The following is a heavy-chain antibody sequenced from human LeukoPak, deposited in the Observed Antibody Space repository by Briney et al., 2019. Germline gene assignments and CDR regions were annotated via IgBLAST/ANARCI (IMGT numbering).Heavy chain of an antibody. CDR3: AKDQNYYDSSGYYFAFDY. CDR2: ISGSAYST. J-gene: IGHJ4*02. Sequence: PGGSLRLSCAASGFTFSGYAMSWVRQAPGKGLEWVSAISGSAYSTYYADSVKGRFTISRDNSKNTLYLQMNSLRAEDTAVYYCAKDQNYYDSSGYYFAFDYWGQGTLVTVSS. V-gene: IGHV3-23*01. D-gene: IGHD3-22*01. CDR1: GFTFSGYA.